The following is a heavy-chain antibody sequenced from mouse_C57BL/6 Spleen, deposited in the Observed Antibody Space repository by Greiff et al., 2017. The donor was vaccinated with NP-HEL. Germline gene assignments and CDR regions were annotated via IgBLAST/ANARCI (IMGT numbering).Heavy chain of an antibody. V-gene: IGHV14-3*01. J-gene: IGHJ4*01. CDR1: GFNIKNTY. D-gene: IGHD1-1*01. CDR2: IDPANGNT. Sequence: EVQLQQSVAELVRPGASVKLSCTASGFNIKNTYMHWVKQRPEQGLEWIGRIDPANGNTKYAPKFQGKATITADTSSNTAYLQLSSLTSEDTAIYSCARAFSTVVATDYAMDYWGQGTSVTVSS. CDR3: ARAFSTVVATDYAMDY.